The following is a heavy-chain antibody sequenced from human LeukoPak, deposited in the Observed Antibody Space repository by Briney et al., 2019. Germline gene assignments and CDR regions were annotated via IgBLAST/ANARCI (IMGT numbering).Heavy chain of an antibody. CDR2: IKQDGSEK. CDR1: GFTFSSYW. CDR3: ARVPGSSSWYLLYYYYYYMDV. V-gene: IGHV3-7*01. Sequence: PGGSLRLSCAAPGFTFSSYWMSWVRQAPGKGLEWVANIKQDGSEKYYVDSVRGRFTISRDNAKNSLYLQMNSLRAEDTAVYYCARVPGSSSWYLLYYYYYYMDVWGKGTTVTVSS. D-gene: IGHD6-13*01. J-gene: IGHJ6*03.